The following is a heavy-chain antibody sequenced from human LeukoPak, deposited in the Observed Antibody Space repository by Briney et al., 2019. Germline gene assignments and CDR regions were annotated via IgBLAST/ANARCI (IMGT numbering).Heavy chain of an antibody. D-gene: IGHD3-16*01. J-gene: IGHJ4*02. Sequence: SQTLSLTCAISGDSVSSNSATCIWVRQSPSRGLEWLGRTYYRSAWYTNYAESVKSRISINADTSKNQFSLQLSSVIPEDTAVYYCTRDGGRGTFDYWGQGTLVTVSS. CDR3: TRDGGRGTFDY. V-gene: IGHV6-1*01. CDR1: GDSVSSNSAT. CDR2: TYYRSAWYT.